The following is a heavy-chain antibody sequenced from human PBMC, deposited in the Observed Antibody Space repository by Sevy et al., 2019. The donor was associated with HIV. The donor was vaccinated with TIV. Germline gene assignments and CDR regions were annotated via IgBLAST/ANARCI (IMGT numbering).Heavy chain of an antibody. Sequence: GGSLRLSCTTSGFTFDDYAMSWFRQAPRKGLEWVAFITRNSYEAYGGTTDYGASVKGRFIISRDDSKSIAYLQMNSLKIEDTAVYYCTRGLATADTPEYYFDYWGQGTLVTVSS. D-gene: IGHD5-12*01. CDR2: ITRNSYEAYGGTT. J-gene: IGHJ4*02. CDR1: GFTFDDYA. V-gene: IGHV3-49*03. CDR3: TRGLATADTPEYYFDY.